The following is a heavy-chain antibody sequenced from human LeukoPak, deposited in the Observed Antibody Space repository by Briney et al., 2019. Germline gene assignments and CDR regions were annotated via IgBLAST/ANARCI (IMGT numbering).Heavy chain of an antibody. CDR2: FDSEDGET. J-gene: IGHJ4*02. CDR3: ATDTAGWELRIFDS. D-gene: IGHD1-26*01. Sequence: GASVKVSCKVSGYTLNELSMHWVRHAPGKGPEWMGGFDSEDGETIYAQKFQGRVTMTEDTSTDTAYMELSSLRSEDTAVYYCATDTAGWELRIFDSWGQGTLVTVSS. V-gene: IGHV1-24*01. CDR1: GYTLNELS.